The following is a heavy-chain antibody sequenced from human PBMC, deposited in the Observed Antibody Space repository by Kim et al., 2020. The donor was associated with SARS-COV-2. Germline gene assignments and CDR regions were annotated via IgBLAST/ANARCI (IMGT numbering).Heavy chain of an antibody. V-gene: IGHV6-1*01. D-gene: IGHD6-19*01. Sequence: SQTFSLTCDISGDSVSSNSAAWNWIRQSPSRGLEWLGRTYYRSKWYTDYALSVKGRITINPETSKNQFSLQLNSVTPEDTAVYYCARDRQRAGTGVDYWGQGTLVTVSS. CDR1: GDSVSSNSAA. J-gene: IGHJ4*02. CDR2: TYYRSKWYT. CDR3: ARDRQRAGTGVDY.